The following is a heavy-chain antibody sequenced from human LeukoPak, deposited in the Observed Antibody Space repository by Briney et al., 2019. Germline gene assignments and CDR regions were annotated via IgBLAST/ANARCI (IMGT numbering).Heavy chain of an antibody. CDR2: IIPIFGTA. D-gene: IGHD3-22*01. Sequence: SVKVSCKASGGTFSSYAISWVRQAPAQGLEWMGGIIPIFGTANYAQKFQGRVTITADKSTSTAYMELSSLRSEDTAVYYCARERDYYDSSGYYSGYYYYMDVWGKGTTVTVSS. CDR3: ARERDYYDSSGYYSGYYYYMDV. CDR1: GGTFSSYA. V-gene: IGHV1-69*06. J-gene: IGHJ6*03.